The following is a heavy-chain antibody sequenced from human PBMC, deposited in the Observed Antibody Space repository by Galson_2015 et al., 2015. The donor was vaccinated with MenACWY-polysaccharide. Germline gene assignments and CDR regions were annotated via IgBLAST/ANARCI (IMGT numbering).Heavy chain of an antibody. CDR3: AKARGYGGGGRVLRVEGVRSGH. V-gene: IGHV4-61*08. Sequence: LSLTCTVSGGSVRNIDYYWSWIRQPPGKGLECLGYIYYSGHTNYNPSLNSRVAMSVDTSKNQFSLKLSSVTAADTAVYYCAKARGYGGGGRVLRVEGVRSGHGDQGPL. CDR2: IYYSGHT. CDR1: GGSVRNIDYY. D-gene: IGHD2-21*01. J-gene: IGHJ4*02.